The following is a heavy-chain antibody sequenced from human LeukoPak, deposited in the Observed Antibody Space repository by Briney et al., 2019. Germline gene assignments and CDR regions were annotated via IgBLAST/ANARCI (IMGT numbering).Heavy chain of an antibody. D-gene: IGHD4-17*01. CDR2: IYYSGST. V-gene: IGHV4-30-4*01. CDR1: GGSISSGDYY. J-gene: IGHJ4*02. Sequence: SQTLSLTCTVSGGSISSGDYYWSWIRQPPGKGLEWIGYIYYSGSTYYNPSLKSRVTISVDTSKNQFSLKLSSVTAADPAVYYCARDSAVTRNFDYWGQGTLVTVSS. CDR3: ARDSAVTRNFDY.